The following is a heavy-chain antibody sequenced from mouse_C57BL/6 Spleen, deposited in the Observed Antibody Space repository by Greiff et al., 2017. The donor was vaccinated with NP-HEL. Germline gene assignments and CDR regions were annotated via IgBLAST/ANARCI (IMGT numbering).Heavy chain of an antibody. Sequence: QVQLKESGPELVKPGASVKISCKASGYAFSSSWMNWVKQRPGKGLEWIGRIYPGDGDTNYNGKFKGKATLTADKSSSTAYMQLSSLTSEDSAVYFCARQAQVPFAYWGQGTLVTVSA. D-gene: IGHD3-2*02. CDR3: ARQAQVPFAY. J-gene: IGHJ3*01. CDR1: GYAFSSSW. V-gene: IGHV1-82*01. CDR2: IYPGDGDT.